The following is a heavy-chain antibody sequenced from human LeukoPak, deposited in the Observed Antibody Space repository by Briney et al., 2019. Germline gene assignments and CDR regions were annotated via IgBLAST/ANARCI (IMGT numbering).Heavy chain of an antibody. V-gene: IGHV4-59*12. CDR3: ARAQTYGDSRLLLDY. CDR1: GGSISNYY. Sequence: PETLSLTCAVSGGSISNYYWSWIRQPPGKGLEWIGYIHYSGSTNYNSSLKSRVTISVDTSKNHFSLKLSSVTAEDTALYYCARAQTYGDSRLLLDYWGQGTLVTVSS. J-gene: IGHJ4*02. D-gene: IGHD4-17*01. CDR2: IHYSGST.